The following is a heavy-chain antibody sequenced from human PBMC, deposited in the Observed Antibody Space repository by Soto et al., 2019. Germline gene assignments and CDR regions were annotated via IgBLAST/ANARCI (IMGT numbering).Heavy chain of an antibody. Sequence: GGSLRLSCTASGFTFGDYAMSWFRQAPGKGLEWVGFIRSKAYGGTTEYAASVKGRFTISRDDSKSIAYLQMNSLKTEDTAVYYCTSCIAAAGATAQYFQHWGQGTLVTVSS. CDR3: TSCIAAAGATAQYFQH. CDR1: GFTFGDYA. CDR2: IRSKAYGGTT. J-gene: IGHJ1*01. V-gene: IGHV3-49*03. D-gene: IGHD6-13*01.